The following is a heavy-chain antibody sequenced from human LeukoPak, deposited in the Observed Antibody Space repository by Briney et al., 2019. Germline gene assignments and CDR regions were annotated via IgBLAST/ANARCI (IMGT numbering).Heavy chain of an antibody. CDR1: GFTFSSYG. CDR2: IWYDGSNK. J-gene: IGHJ3*02. Sequence: GGSLRLSCAASGFTFSSYGMHWVRQAPGKGLEWVAVIWYDGSNKYYADSVKGRFTISRDNSKNTLYLQMNSLRAEDTAVYYRAVLGPDAFDIWGQGTMVTVSS. CDR3: AVLGPDAFDI. V-gene: IGHV3-33*01. D-gene: IGHD2/OR15-2a*01.